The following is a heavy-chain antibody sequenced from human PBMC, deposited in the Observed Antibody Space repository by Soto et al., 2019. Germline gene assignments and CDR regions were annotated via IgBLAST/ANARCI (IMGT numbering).Heavy chain of an antibody. CDR1: GFTFSSYG. CDR3: ATGGGDYVVYFDY. CDR2: ISYDGSNK. Sequence: QVQLVESGGGVVQPGRSLRLSCAASGFTFSSYGMHWVRQAPGKGLEWVAVISYDGSNKYYADSVKGRFTISRDNSKNPLYLQMNSLRAEDTAVYYCATGGGDYVVYFDYWGQGTLVTVSS. D-gene: IGHD4-17*01. V-gene: IGHV3-30*03. J-gene: IGHJ4*02.